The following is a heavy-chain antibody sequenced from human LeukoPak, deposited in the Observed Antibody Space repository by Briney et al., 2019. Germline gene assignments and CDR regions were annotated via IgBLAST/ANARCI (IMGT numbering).Heavy chain of an antibody. CDR1: GGSFSPAH. V-gene: IGHV4-59*01. CDR3: ATGRDPYKTGH. CDR2: ICDNGHT. J-gene: IGHJ4*02. Sequence: SETLSLTCTFSGGSFSPAHWSWIRQPPGKGLQWIGVICDNGHTDYNPSLQSRVTISVDTSKRQFSLKLSSLAAADTAVYYCATGRDPYKTGHWGQGTLVTVSS. D-gene: IGHD3-10*01.